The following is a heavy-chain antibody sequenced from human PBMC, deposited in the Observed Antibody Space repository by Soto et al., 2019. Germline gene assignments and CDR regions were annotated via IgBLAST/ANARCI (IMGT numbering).Heavy chain of an antibody. V-gene: IGHV3-23*01. J-gene: IGHJ6*02. CDR3: AKDGASGSYPPYYYFGMDV. CDR2: ISGSGGNA. Sequence: LRLSCAASGFTFSSYAMSWVRQAPGKGLEWVSTISGSGGNAYYADSVKGRFSISRDNSKNTLRLQMNSLRADDTAVYYCAKDGASGSYPPYYYFGMDVWGQGTTVTVSS. CDR1: GFTFSSYA. D-gene: IGHD1-26*01.